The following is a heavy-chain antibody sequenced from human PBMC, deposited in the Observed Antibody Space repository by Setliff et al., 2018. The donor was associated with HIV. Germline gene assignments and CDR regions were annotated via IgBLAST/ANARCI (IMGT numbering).Heavy chain of an antibody. CDR2: ISSDASSGST. CDR1: GFTVSTNY. D-gene: IGHD3-3*01. V-gene: IGHV3-66*02. CDR3: ARSGYFDL. Sequence: QPGGSLRLSCAASGFTVSTNYMNWVRQAPGKGLEWVSVISSDASSGSTYYADSVKGRFTISRDNSNNTLYLQMSSLRTEDTAVYYCARSGYFDLWGRGTLVTVSS. J-gene: IGHJ2*01.